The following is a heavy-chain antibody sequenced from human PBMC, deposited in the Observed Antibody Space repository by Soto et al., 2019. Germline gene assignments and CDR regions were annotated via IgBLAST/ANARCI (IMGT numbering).Heavy chain of an antibody. Sequence: PGGSLRLACAASGFSFSTYSMNWVRQAPGKGLEWVSSISTRGEVYYADSVKGRFTISRDNSKNSVSLQMNSLRGDDTAVYYCAREETAWPLAYGLDVWGQGTTVTSP. CDR1: GFSFSTYS. CDR3: AREETAWPLAYGLDV. D-gene: IGHD2-21*02. V-gene: IGHV3-21*01. CDR2: ISTRGEV. J-gene: IGHJ6*02.